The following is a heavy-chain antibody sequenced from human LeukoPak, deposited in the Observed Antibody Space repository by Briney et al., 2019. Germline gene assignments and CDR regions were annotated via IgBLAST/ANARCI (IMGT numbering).Heavy chain of an antibody. CDR1: GFTFSSYS. D-gene: IGHD2-2*01. J-gene: IGHJ4*02. V-gene: IGHV3-48*01. CDR3: ARDGYCSSTSCYVNMRAVRRFDY. Sequence: GGSLRLSCAASGFTFSSYSMNWVRQAPGKGLEWVSYISSSSSTIYYADSVKGRFTISRDNAKNSLYLQMNSLRAEDTAVYYCARDGYCSSTSCYVNMRAVRRFDYWGQGTLVTVSS. CDR2: ISSSSSTI.